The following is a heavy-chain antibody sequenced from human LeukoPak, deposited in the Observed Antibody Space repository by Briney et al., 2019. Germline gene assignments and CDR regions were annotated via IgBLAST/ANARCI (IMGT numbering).Heavy chain of an antibody. Sequence: SETLSLTCSVSGYSINSGYYWGWIRQPPGKGLEWIGSIWHTGSTYYNPSLKSRVTISVDTSKNQFSLKLTSVTAADTAVYYCARITDLSVATDYWGQGTLVTVSS. V-gene: IGHV4-38-2*02. CDR2: IWHTGST. D-gene: IGHD6-19*01. CDR3: ARITDLSVATDY. J-gene: IGHJ4*02. CDR1: GYSINSGYY.